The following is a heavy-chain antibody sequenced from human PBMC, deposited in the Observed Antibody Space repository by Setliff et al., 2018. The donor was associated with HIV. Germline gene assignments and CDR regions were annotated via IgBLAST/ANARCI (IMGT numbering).Heavy chain of an antibody. V-gene: IGHV1-2*02. CDR1: GGTFSSYA. CDR3: ARDPLGSGSYPL. J-gene: IGHJ4*02. Sequence: GASVKVSCKASGGTFSSYAISWVRQAPGQGLEWMGGIIPNSGGTNYAQKCQGRVTMTRDTSISTAYMELSRLRSDDTAVYYCARDPLGSGSYPLWGQGTLVTVSS. CDR2: IIPNSGGT. D-gene: IGHD3-10*01.